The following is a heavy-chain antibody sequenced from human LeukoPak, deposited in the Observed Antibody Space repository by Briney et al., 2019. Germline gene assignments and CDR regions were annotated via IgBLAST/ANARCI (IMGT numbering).Heavy chain of an antibody. CDR3: ARDGVKLRFLAWLKDHDAFDI. V-gene: IGHV4-38-2*02. Sequence: SETLSLTCTVSGYSISSGYYWGWIRQPPGKGLEWIGSIYHSGSTYYNPSLKSRVTISVDTSKNQFSLKLSSVTAADTAVYYCARDGVKLRFLAWLKDHDAFDIWGQGTMVTVSS. CDR2: IYHSGST. D-gene: IGHD3-3*01. CDR1: GYSISSGYY. J-gene: IGHJ3*02.